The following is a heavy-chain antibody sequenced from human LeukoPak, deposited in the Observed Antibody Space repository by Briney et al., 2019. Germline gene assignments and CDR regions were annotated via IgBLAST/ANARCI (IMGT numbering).Heavy chain of an antibody. Sequence: GASVKVSCKASGGTFSSYAISWVRQAPGQGLEWMGGIIPIFGTANYAQKFQGRVTITADESTSTAYMELSSLRSEDTAVYYCASGSSPTMPRETLYYYYYMDVWGKGTTVTISS. CDR3: ASGSSPTMPRETLYYYYYMDV. CDR1: GGTFSSYA. V-gene: IGHV1-69*13. J-gene: IGHJ6*03. D-gene: IGHD2-2*01. CDR2: IIPIFGTA.